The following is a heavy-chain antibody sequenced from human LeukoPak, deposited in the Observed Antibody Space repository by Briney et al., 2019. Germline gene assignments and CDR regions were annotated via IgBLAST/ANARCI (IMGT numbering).Heavy chain of an antibody. CDR3: ARDGRDIVVVPAAIPDWFDP. D-gene: IGHD2-2*02. J-gene: IGHJ5*02. V-gene: IGHV1-18*01. CDR2: ISAYNGNT. Sequence: EASVKVSCKASGYTFTSYGISWVRQAPGQGLEWMGWISAYNGNTNYAQKLQGRVTMTTDTSTSTAYMELRSLRSDDTAVHYCARDGRDIVVVPAAIPDWFDPWGQGTLVTVSS. CDR1: GYTFTSYG.